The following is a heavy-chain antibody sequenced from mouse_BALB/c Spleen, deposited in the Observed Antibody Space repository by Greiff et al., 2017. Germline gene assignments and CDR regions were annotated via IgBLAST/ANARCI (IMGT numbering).Heavy chain of an antibody. CDR2: INSNGGST. Sequence: DVQLVESGGGLVQPGGSLKLSCAASGFTFSSYGMSWVRQTPDKRLELVATINSNGGSTYYPDSVKGRFTISRDNAKNTLYLQMSSLKSEDTAMYYCARDGRYGSRYFDVWGAGTTVTVSS. J-gene: IGHJ1*01. CDR3: ARDGRYGSRYFDV. V-gene: IGHV5-6-3*01. D-gene: IGHD1-1*01. CDR1: GFTFSSYG.